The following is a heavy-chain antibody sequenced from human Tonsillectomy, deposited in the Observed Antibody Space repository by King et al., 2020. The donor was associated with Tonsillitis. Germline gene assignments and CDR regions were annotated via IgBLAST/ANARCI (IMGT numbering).Heavy chain of an antibody. J-gene: IGHJ4*02. V-gene: IGHV3-7*01. CDR1: GFTFSSYW. Sequence: VQLVESGGGLVQPGGSLRLSCAASGFTFSSYWMSWVRQAPGKGLEWVANIKQDGSEKHYMDSVKDRFTISRDSATRSLYLQMNSLIAEDTAVYYCARGQLWLGGAFDHWGQGTLVTVSS. CDR3: ARGQLWLGGAFDH. D-gene: IGHD3-10*01. CDR2: IKQDGSEK.